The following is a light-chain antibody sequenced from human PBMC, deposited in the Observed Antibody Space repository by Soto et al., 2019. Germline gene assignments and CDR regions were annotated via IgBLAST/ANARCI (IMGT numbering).Light chain of an antibody. Sequence: DIQMTHSPSSLYASVGDRATITCRASPGISNYFAGYQQKRWKVPKLLIYAASIWQSGVPSRFSGSGSGTDFTRTTSSLQPEDVATYYCQKYNSAPYTFGEGTKLEIK. J-gene: IGKJ2*01. CDR1: PGISNY. V-gene: IGKV1-27*01. CDR2: AAS. CDR3: QKYNSAPYT.